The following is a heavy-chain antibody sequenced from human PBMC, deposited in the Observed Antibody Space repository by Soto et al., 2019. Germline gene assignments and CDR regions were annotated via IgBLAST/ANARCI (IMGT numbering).Heavy chain of an antibody. CDR3: ARRYGSVFDY. D-gene: IGHD6-19*01. V-gene: IGHV4-59*01. J-gene: IGHJ4*02. CDR2: IFYSGST. CDR1: GGSISSYY. Sequence: QVQLQESGPGLVKPSETLSLTCTVSGGSISSYYWSWIRQPPGKGLEWIGYIFYSGSTNYNPSLKSRVTISVDTSKNQFSLKLRSVTAADTAVYYCARRYGSVFDYWGQGTLVTVSS.